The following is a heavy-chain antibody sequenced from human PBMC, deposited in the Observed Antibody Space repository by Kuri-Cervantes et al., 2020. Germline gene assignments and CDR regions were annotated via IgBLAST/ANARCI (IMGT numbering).Heavy chain of an antibody. Sequence: GGSLRLSCAASGFTFSSYAMHWVRQAPGKGLEWVAVISYDGSNKYYADSVQGRFTISRDSSKNTVYLQMNSLRAEDTAVYYCARGLHCSGGDCYAGYFDYWGQGTLVTVSS. CDR2: ISYDGSNK. J-gene: IGHJ4*02. D-gene: IGHD2-21*02. V-gene: IGHV3-30*14. CDR3: ARGLHCSGGDCYAGYFDY. CDR1: GFTFSSYA.